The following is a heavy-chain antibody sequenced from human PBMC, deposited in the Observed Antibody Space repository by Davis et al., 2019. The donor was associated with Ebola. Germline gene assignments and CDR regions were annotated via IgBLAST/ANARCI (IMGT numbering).Heavy chain of an antibody. D-gene: IGHD2-21*02. CDR2: IIPILGIG. CDR3: ARGPSVATAHYFDY. V-gene: IGHV1-69*02. Sequence: SVKVSCKASGGTFSSYTISWVRQAPGQGLEWMGRIIPILGIGNFAQKFRGRVMITADKSTRIAYMELNSLTSEDTAVYYCARGPSVATAHYFDYWGQGTLVTVSS. J-gene: IGHJ4*02. CDR1: GGTFSSYT.